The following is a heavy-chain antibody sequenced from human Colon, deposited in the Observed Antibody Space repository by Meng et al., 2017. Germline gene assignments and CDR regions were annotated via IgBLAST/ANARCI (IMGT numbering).Heavy chain of an antibody. CDR3: TRVGYSYGYEEGFDY. V-gene: IGHV3-30*01. D-gene: IGHD5-18*01. CDR1: GFTFSSYA. J-gene: IGHJ4*02. Sequence: GESLKISCAASGFTFSSYAMHWVRQAPGKGLEWVAVISYDGSNKYYADSVKGRFTISRDNSKNTLYLQMNSLRAEDTAVYYCTRVGYSYGYEEGFDYWGQGTLVTVYS. CDR2: ISYDGSNK.